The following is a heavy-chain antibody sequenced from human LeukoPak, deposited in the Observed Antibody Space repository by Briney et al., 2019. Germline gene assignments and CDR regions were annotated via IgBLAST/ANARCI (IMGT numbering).Heavy chain of an antibody. J-gene: IGHJ4*02. CDR1: GGSFSGYY. V-gene: IGHV4-34*01. Sequence: SETLSLTCAVYGGSFSGYYWSWIRQPPGKGLEWIGEINHSGSANYNPSLKSRVTISVDTSKNQFSLKLSSVTAADTAVYYCAGFVEPAHVQDYYDSSGSIDYWGQGTLVTVSS. D-gene: IGHD3-22*01. CDR3: AGFVEPAHVQDYYDSSGSIDY. CDR2: INHSGSA.